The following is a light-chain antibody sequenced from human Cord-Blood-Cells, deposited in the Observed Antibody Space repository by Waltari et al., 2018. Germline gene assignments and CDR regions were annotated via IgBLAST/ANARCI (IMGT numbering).Light chain of an antibody. CDR1: SSDVGGYNY. Sequence: QSALTQPRSVSGSSGQSVTISCTGTSSDVGGYNYVSWYQPHPGKAPKLMIYDVSKRPSGVPDRFSGSKSGNTASLTISGLQAEDEADYYCCSYAGSYIYVFGTGTKVTVL. CDR3: CSYAGSYIYV. V-gene: IGLV2-11*01. CDR2: DVS. J-gene: IGLJ1*01.